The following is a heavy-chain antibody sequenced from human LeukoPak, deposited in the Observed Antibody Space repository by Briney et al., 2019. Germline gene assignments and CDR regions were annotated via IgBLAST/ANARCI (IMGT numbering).Heavy chain of an antibody. J-gene: IGHJ4*02. CDR2: MNPNSGNT. CDR1: GYTFTSYD. CDR3: ARGNPRRLGFGVVIY. Sequence: GASVRVSCKASGYTFTSYDINWVRQATGQGLEWMGWMNPNSGNTGYAQKFQGRVTMTRNTSISTAYMEPSSLRSEDTAVYYCARGNPRRLGFGVVIYWGQGTLVTVSS. D-gene: IGHD3-3*01. V-gene: IGHV1-8*01.